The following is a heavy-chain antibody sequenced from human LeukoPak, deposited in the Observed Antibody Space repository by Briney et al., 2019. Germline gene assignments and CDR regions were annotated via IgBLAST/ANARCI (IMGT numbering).Heavy chain of an antibody. V-gene: IGHV4-59*01. Sequence: PSETLSLTCTVSGGSISSYYWSWIRQPAGKGLEWIGYIYYDGTTNFNPSLKSRVTISLDTSKNQFSLNLRSVTAADTAVYYCARGPWAWFDPWGQGTLVTVSS. CDR3: ARGPWAWFDP. CDR1: GGSISSYY. J-gene: IGHJ5*02. D-gene: IGHD7-27*01. CDR2: IYYDGTT.